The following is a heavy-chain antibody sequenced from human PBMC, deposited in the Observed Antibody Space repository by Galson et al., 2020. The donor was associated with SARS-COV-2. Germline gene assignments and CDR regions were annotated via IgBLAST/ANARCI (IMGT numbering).Heavy chain of an antibody. CDR3: ASQYLAAANIFGAFDV. CDR1: GFTLTSYE. CDR2: IIDRGTNT. V-gene: IGHV3-48*03. J-gene: IGHJ3*01. Sequence: GGSLRLSCAASGFTLTSYEMNWVRQAPGKGREWISYIIDRGTNTYYADSVKGRFTISRDNTKKSVYIQMTSLRAEDTAVYYCASQYLAAANIFGAFDVWGRGTMVTVSS. D-gene: IGHD6-13*01.